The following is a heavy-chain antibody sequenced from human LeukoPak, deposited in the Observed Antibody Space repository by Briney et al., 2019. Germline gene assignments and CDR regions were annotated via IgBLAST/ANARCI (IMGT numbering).Heavy chain of an antibody. D-gene: IGHD1-1*01. CDR2: ISGSGGST. V-gene: IGHV3-23*01. CDR3: ITGTGTTDFDY. J-gene: IGHJ4*02. Sequence: GGSLRLSCAVSGFTVKANYMTWVRQAPGKGLEWVSAISGSGGSTYYADSVKGRFTISRDNSKNTLYLQMNSLKTEDTAVYYCITGTGTTDFDYWGRGTLVTVSS. CDR1: GFTVKANY.